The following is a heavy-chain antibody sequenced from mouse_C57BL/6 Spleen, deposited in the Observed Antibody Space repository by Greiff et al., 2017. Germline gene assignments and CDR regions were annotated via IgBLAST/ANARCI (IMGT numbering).Heavy chain of an antibody. CDR3: ASPYSNPYAMDY. CDR2: INPNNGGT. Sequence: VQLQQSGPELVKPGASVKISCKASGYTFTDYYMNWVKQSHGKSLEWIGDINPNNGGTSYNQKFKGKATLTVDKSSSTAYMELRSLTSEDSAVYYCASPYSNPYAMDYWGQGTSVTVSS. J-gene: IGHJ4*01. CDR1: GYTFTDYY. D-gene: IGHD2-5*01. V-gene: IGHV1-26*01.